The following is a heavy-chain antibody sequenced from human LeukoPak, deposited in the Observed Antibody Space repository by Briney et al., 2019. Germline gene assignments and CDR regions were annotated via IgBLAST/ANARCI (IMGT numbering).Heavy chain of an antibody. CDR2: INPNTGDT. CDR3: ARDNTFMTGTGRYSERGKYGMDV. D-gene: IGHD3-9*01. V-gene: IGHV1-2*02. CDR1: GYTFTGYH. J-gene: IGHJ6*02. Sequence: ASVKVSCKASGYTFTGYHLHWVRQAPGQGLEWVAWINPNTGDTSSPQKFRDRVTMSRDTSMRTAYMELSSLRSDDTAVYYCARDNTFMTGTGRYSERGKYGMDVWGQGTTVTVSS.